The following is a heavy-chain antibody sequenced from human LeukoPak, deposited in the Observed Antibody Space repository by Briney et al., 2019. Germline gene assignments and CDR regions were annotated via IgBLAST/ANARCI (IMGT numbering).Heavy chain of an antibody. J-gene: IGHJ4*02. Sequence: GGSLRLSCAASGFTFSSYGMHWVRQAPGKGLEWVAVIWYDGSNKYYADSVKGRFTISRDNSKNTLYLQMNSLRAEDTAVYYCARDSDDSYDEIDFWGQGTLVTVS. V-gene: IGHV3-33*01. D-gene: IGHD1-1*01. CDR3: ARDSDDSYDEIDF. CDR1: GFTFSSYG. CDR2: IWYDGSNK.